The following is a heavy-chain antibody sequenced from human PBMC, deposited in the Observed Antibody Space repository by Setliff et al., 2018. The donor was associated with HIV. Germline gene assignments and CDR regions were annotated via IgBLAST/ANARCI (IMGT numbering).Heavy chain of an antibody. CDR2: VNPNSGGT. V-gene: IGHV1-2*06. J-gene: IGHJ4*02. D-gene: IGHD4-17*01. Sequence: ASVKVSCKASGYTFTSYYMHWVRQAPGQGLEWMGRVNPNSGGTDYPQKFQARVTMTRDTSISTAYMELRSLRSDDTAVYYCARGQYGDELFDYWGQGTLVTVSS. CDR1: GYTFTSYY. CDR3: ARGQYGDELFDY.